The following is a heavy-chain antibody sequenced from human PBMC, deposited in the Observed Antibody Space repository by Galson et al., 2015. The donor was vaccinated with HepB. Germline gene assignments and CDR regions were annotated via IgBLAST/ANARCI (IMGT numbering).Heavy chain of an antibody. CDR2: IKSKTDAETT. J-gene: IGHJ4*02. D-gene: IGHD1-1*01. CDR1: GFTFSDAW. V-gene: IGHV3-15*01. Sequence: SLRLSCAASGFTFSDAWMNWVRQAPGKGLEWVGRIKSKTDAETTDYAAPVKGRFTISRDDSTNTLYLIMNSLKIEDTAVYYCTTLGGGWKFDYWGQGTLVTVSS. CDR3: TTLGGGWKFDY.